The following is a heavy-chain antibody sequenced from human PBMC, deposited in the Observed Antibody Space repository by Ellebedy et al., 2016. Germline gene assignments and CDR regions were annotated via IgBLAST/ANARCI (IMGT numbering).Heavy chain of an antibody. D-gene: IGHD3-10*01. V-gene: IGHV4-59*01. CDR1: GGSISSYY. J-gene: IGHJ5*02. CDR3: ARGPFNYDGSGSSQFDP. CDR2: IYYSVST. Sequence: SETLSLTCTVSGGSISSYYWSWIRQPPGKGLEWIGYIYYSVSTNYNPSLKSRVTISVDTSKNQFSLKLSSVTAADTAVYYCARGPFNYDGSGSSQFDPWGQGTLVTVSS.